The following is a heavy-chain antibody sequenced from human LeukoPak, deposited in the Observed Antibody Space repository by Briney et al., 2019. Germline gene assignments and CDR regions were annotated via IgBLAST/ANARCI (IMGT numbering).Heavy chain of an antibody. CDR2: ISYDGSNK. J-gene: IGHJ5*02. CDR1: GFTFSSYA. CDR3: AKEPASSGWFDP. D-gene: IGHD6-19*01. V-gene: IGHV3-30-3*01. Sequence: GGSLRLSCAASGFTFSSYAMHWVRQAPGKGLEWVAVISYDGSNKYYADSVKGRFTISRDNSKNTLYLQMNSLRAEDTAVYYCAKEPASSGWFDPWGQGTLVAVSS.